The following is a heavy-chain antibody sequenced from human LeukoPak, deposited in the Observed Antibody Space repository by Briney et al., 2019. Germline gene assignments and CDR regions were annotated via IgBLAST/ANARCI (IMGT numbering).Heavy chain of an antibody. J-gene: IGHJ4*02. D-gene: IGHD3-16*01. CDR1: GFTFSSYG. Sequence: GGSLRLSCAASGFTFSSYGMHWVRQAPGKGLEWVAVISYDGSDKYYADSVRGRFTISRDNSKNTLHLQMISLRAEDTAVYYCARDQGAWGYGYNFDYWGQGTLVTVSS. V-gene: IGHV3-30*03. CDR2: ISYDGSDK. CDR3: ARDQGAWGYGYNFDY.